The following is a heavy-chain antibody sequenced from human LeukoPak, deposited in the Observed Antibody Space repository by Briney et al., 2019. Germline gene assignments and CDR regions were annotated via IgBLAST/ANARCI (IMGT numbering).Heavy chain of an antibody. Sequence: ASETLSLTCAVYGGSFSGYYWSWIRQPPGKGLEWIGEINHSGSTNYNPSLKSRVTISVDTSKNQFSLKLSSVTAADTAVYYCARLGGRGYSYGYDAFDIWGQGTMVTVSS. D-gene: IGHD5-18*01. V-gene: IGHV4-34*01. CDR3: ARLGGRGYSYGYDAFDI. J-gene: IGHJ3*02. CDR2: INHSGST. CDR1: GGSFSGYY.